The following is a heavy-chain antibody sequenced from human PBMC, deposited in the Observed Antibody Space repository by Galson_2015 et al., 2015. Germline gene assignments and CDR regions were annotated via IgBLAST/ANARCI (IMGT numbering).Heavy chain of an antibody. CDR1: GFTFSSYG. V-gene: IGHV3-30*18. CDR3: AKDYYDSSGPSYYYYGMDV. D-gene: IGHD3-22*01. CDR2: ISYDGSNK. Sequence: SLRLSCAASGFTFSSYGMHWVRQAPGKGLEWGAVISYDGSNKYYSDSVKGRFTISRDNSKNTLYLQMNSLRAEDTAVYYCAKDYYDSSGPSYYYYGMDVWGQGTTVTVSS. J-gene: IGHJ6*02.